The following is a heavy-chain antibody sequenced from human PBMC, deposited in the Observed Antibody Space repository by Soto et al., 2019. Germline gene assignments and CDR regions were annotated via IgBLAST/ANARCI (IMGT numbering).Heavy chain of an antibody. CDR2: ISSSSSYT. J-gene: IGHJ4*02. CDR3: ASLDGSGSHGGVDY. V-gene: IGHV3-11*05. D-gene: IGHD3-10*01. CDR1: GFTFSDYY. Sequence: QVQLVESGGGLVKPGGSLRLSCAASGFTFSDYYMSWIRQAPGKGLEWVSYISSSSSYTNYADSVKGRFTISRDNAKNPLYLQMNSLRAEDTAVYYCASLDGSGSHGGVDYWGQGTLVTVSS.